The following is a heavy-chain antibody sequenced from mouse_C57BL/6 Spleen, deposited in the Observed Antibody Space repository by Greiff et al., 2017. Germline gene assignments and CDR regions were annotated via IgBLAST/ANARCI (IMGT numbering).Heavy chain of an antibody. J-gene: IGHJ4*01. CDR1: GYTFTDYN. CDR3: ARKSNYLYYAMDY. V-gene: IGHV1-18*01. Sequence: EVQLQQSGPELVKPGASVKIPCKASGYTFTDYNMDWVKQSHGKSLEWIGDINPNNGGTIYNQKFKGKATLTVDKSSSTAYMELRSLTSEDTAVYYCARKSNYLYYAMDYWGQGTSVTVSS. CDR2: INPNNGGT. D-gene: IGHD2-5*01.